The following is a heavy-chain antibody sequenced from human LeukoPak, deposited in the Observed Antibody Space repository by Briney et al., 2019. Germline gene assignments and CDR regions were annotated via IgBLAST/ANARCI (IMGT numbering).Heavy chain of an antibody. D-gene: IGHD6-13*01. CDR3: ARVGYSSSWPDFDY. CDR2: IIPIFGTA. CDR1: GGTFSSYA. J-gene: IGHJ4*02. V-gene: IGHV1-69*13. Sequence: ASVTVSCTASGGTFSSYAISWVRQAPGQGLEWMGGIIPIFGTANYAQKFQGRVTITADESTSTAYMELSSLRSEDTAVYYCARVGYSSSWPDFDYWGQGTLVTVSS.